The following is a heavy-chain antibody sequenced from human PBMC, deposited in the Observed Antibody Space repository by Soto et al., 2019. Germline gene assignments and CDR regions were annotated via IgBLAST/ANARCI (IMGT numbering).Heavy chain of an antibody. J-gene: IGHJ4*02. V-gene: IGHV3-23*01. CDR1: GFTFSMSA. CDR2: TGLNGRTT. D-gene: IGHD2-2*01. Sequence: GSLRLSCAASGFTFSMSAMSWVRQAPGKGLEWVSTTGLNGRTTYYADSVKGRFTVSRDNSKNTLHLQMNSLGAEDTAVYYCATVHSTSRSFDYWGQGTLVTVSS. CDR3: ATVHSTSRSFDY.